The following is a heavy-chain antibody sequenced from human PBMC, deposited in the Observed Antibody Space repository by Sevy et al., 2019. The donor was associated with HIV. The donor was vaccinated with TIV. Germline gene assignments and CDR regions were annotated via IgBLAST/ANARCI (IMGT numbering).Heavy chain of an antibody. J-gene: IGHJ4*02. CDR1: GFTFSSYA. D-gene: IGHD3-22*01. CDR2: ISYEGNNK. V-gene: IGHV3-30*04. Sequence: GGSLRLSCTASGFTFSSYAMYWVRQAPGKGLEWVAVISYEGNNKDYADSVKGGFTISRDNSKNTLYLQMNSLRAEDTAVYYCASHYYASTGYYYPLDYWGQGTLVTVSS. CDR3: ASHYYASTGYYYPLDY.